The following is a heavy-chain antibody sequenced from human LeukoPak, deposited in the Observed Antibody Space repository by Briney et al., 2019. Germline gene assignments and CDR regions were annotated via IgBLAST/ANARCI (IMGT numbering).Heavy chain of an antibody. CDR1: GFTFSSYG. J-gene: IGHJ5*02. CDR3: AKGKWFDP. Sequence: GGSLRLSCAASGFTFSSYGMHWVRQAPGKGLEWVAVISYDGSNKYYADSVKGRFTISRDNSKNTLYLQMNSLRAEDTAVYYCAKGKWFDPWGQGTLVTVSS. V-gene: IGHV3-30*18. CDR2: ISYDGSNK.